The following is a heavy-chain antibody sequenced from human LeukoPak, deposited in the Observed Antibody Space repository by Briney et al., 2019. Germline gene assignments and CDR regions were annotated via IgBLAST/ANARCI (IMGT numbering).Heavy chain of an antibody. CDR2: ISGSGDST. V-gene: IGHV3-23*01. Sequence: GGSLRLSCAASGFAFSSYAMSWVRQAPGKGLEWVSAISGSGDSTYYADSVKGRFTISRDNSKNTLYLQMNTLRAEDTAVYYCASRIATAGSVDYWGQGTLVTVSS. CDR1: GFAFSSYA. D-gene: IGHD6-13*01. CDR3: ASRIATAGSVDY. J-gene: IGHJ4*02.